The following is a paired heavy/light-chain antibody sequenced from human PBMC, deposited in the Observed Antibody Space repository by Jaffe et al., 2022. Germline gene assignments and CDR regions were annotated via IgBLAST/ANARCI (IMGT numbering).Heavy chain of an antibody. CDR2: ISSRGTIT. CDR1: GFTFSSFA. J-gene: IGHJ3*02. D-gene: IGHD3-10*01. Sequence: EMQLLESGGGLIKPGGSLRLSCAASGFTFSSFAMSWLRQVPGKGLEWVSAISSRGTITYYADSVKGRFTISRDNSRNTLYVEMNNVRAEDTAIYYCGKVSMGGGSIWGQGTMVTVSS. V-gene: IGHV3-23*01. CDR3: GKVSMGGGSI.
Light chain of an antibody. CDR3: QHYNNYPWT. CDR1: QDISRW. Sequence: DIQMTQSPSTLSASVGDRVTIICRASQDISRWLAWYQQKPGKAPKVLIYEASYLESGVPSRFSGSGSGTEFTLTISSLQPDDFATYYCQHYNNYPWTFGQGTTVEIK. J-gene: IGKJ1*01. V-gene: IGKV1-5*03. CDR2: EAS.